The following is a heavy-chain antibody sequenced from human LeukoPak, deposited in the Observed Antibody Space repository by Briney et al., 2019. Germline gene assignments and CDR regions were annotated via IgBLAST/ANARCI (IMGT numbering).Heavy chain of an antibody. CDR1: GGTFSSYA. CDR2: IIPILGIA. Sequence: SVKVSCNASGGTFSSYAISWVRQAPGQGLECMGRIIPILGIANYAQKFQGRVTITADKSTSTAYMELSSLRSEDTAVYYCARDLGGQQVVLGWFDPWGQGTLVIVSS. V-gene: IGHV1-69*04. CDR3: ARDLGGQQVVLGWFDP. D-gene: IGHD6-13*01. J-gene: IGHJ5*02.